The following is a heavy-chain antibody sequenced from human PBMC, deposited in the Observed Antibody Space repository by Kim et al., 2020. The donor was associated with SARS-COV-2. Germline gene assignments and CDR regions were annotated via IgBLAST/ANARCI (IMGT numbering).Heavy chain of an antibody. J-gene: IGHJ3*02. CDR3: ARDLPYDYVWGSWLGAFDI. Sequence: ASVKVSCKASGYTFTSYAMHWVRQAPGQRLEWMGWINAGNGNTKYSQKFQGRVTITRDTSASTAYMELSSLRSEDTAVYYCARDLPYDYVWGSWLGAFDIWGQGTMVTVSS. V-gene: IGHV1-3*01. CDR2: INAGNGNT. CDR1: GYTFTSYA. D-gene: IGHD3-16*01.